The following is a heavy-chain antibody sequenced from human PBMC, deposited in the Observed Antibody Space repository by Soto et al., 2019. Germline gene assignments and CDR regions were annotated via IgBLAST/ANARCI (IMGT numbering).Heavy chain of an antibody. Sequence: PGGSLRLSCAASGFTFTTYAMNWVRQAPGKGLEWVSTVSGSGGSTYHADSVKGWFTVSRDNSKNTLYLQMNSLRTEDTAVYYCAKQTPNAGSTVWGQGTTVTVSS. D-gene: IGHD2-2*01. CDR2: VSGSGGST. CDR3: AKQTPNAGSTV. J-gene: IGHJ6*02. V-gene: IGHV3-23*01. CDR1: GFTFTTYA.